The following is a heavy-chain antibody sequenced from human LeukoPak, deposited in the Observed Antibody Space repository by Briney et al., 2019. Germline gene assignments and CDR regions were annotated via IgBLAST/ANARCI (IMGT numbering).Heavy chain of an antibody. CDR2: IIPIFGTA. D-gene: IGHD6-13*01. CDR1: GGTFGSYA. Sequence: SVKVSCKASGGTFGSYAISWVRQAPGQGLEWMGGIIPIFGTANYAQKFQGRVTITTDESTSTAYMELSSLRSEDTAVYYCARLNKGSSSWYWGYNWFDPWGQGTLVTVSS. J-gene: IGHJ5*02. V-gene: IGHV1-69*05. CDR3: ARLNKGSSSWYWGYNWFDP.